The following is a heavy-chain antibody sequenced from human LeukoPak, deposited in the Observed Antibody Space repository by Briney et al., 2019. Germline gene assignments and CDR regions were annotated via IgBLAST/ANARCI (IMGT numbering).Heavy chain of an antibody. J-gene: IGHJ6*02. V-gene: IGHV4-34*01. CDR2: INHIGST. D-gene: IGHD3-9*01. Sequence: SETLSLTCAVYGASFSGYYWSWIRQPPRKGLEWIGEINHIGSTNYNPSLKSRVTISVDTPKNQFSLKLSSVTAADTAVYYCARDAIPGYFDWLSGGMDVWGQGTTVTVSS. CDR1: GASFSGYY. CDR3: ARDAIPGYFDWLSGGMDV.